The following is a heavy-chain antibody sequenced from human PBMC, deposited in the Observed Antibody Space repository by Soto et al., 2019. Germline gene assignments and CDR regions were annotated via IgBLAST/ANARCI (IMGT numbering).Heavy chain of an antibody. J-gene: IGHJ4*02. CDR3: ARNRVGGYEDGIGY. V-gene: IGHV4-59*08. Sequence: SETLSLTCTVSGGSISSYYWSWIRQPPGKGLEWIGYIYYSGSTNYNPSLKSRVTISVDTSKNQFSLKLSSVTAADTAVYYCARNRVGGYEDGIGYWGQGTLVTVSS. CDR1: GGSISSYY. D-gene: IGHD5-12*01. CDR2: IYYSGST.